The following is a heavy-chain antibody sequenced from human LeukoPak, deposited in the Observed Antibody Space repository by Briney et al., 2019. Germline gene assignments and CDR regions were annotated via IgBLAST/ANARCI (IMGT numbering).Heavy chain of an antibody. CDR2: ISGSGTAS. Sequence: GGSLRLSCVASGFTFRSYRMTWVRQAPGQGLEWVSVISGSGTASYYADSVKGRFTISRDNSKNTLYLQMNSLRAEDTAIYYCAKQAEAFGDSVTQHWGQGTLVTVSS. D-gene: IGHD4-17*01. CDR1: GFTFRSYR. J-gene: IGHJ1*01. CDR3: AKQAEAFGDSVTQH. V-gene: IGHV3-23*01.